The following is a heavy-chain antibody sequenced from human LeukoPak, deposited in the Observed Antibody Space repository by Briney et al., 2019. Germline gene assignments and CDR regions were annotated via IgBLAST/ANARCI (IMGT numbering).Heavy chain of an antibody. D-gene: IGHD6-19*01. CDR3: ASDIAVAWYYFDY. CDR1: GYTFTSYY. V-gene: IGHV1-46*01. Sequence: ASVKVSCKASGYTFTSYYMHWVRQAPGQGLEWIGIINPSGGSTSYAQEFQGRVTMTRDTSTSTVYMELSSLRSEDTAVYYCASDIAVAWYYFDYWGQGTLVTVSS. J-gene: IGHJ4*02. CDR2: INPSGGST.